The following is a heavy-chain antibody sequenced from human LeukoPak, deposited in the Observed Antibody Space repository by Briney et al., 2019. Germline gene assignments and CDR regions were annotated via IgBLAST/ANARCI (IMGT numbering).Heavy chain of an antibody. CDR2: INSDGSGT. CDR3: ARDYGSGSPSDFDY. J-gene: IGHJ4*02. CDR1: GFTFSSYW. V-gene: IGHV3-74*01. Sequence: TGGSLRLSCAASGFTFSSYWMHWVRQAPGKGLVWVSRINSDGSGTSYADSEKGRFTISRDNAKNTLYLQMNSLRAEDTAVYYCARDYGSGSPSDFDYWGQGTLVTVSS. D-gene: IGHD3-10*01.